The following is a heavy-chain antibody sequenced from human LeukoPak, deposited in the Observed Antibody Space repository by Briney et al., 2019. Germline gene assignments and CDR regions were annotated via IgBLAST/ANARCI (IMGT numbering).Heavy chain of an antibody. CDR1: GFIFSSHW. D-gene: IGHD1-26*01. CDR2: IKEDGSER. V-gene: IGHV3-7*05. Sequence: GGPLRLLCAASGFIFSSHWMIWARQAPGKGLEWVANIKEDGSERYYVDSVKGRFTISRDNAKNSLCLQMNSLRAEDTAIYYCVRSGGYWGQGTLVTVSS. J-gene: IGHJ4*02. CDR3: VRSGGY.